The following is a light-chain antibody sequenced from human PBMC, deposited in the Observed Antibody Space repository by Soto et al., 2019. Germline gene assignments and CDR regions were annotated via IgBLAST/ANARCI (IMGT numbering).Light chain of an antibody. J-gene: IGKJ5*01. CDR1: HDISNY. Sequence: DIQLTQSPPSLSASVGDRVTITCQASHDISNYIGWYQQKPGKAPNLLIYDASNLKTGVPSRFSGSGSGTDFIFIISSLQPEDIATYYCQQYGNLPITFGQGTRLEIK. CDR2: DAS. CDR3: QQYGNLPIT. V-gene: IGKV1-33*01.